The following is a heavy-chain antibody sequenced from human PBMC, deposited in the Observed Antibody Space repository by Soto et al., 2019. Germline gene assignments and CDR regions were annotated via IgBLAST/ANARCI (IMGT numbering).Heavy chain of an antibody. D-gene: IGHD3-10*01. CDR3: AKDGRGSGSHYNSFGY. V-gene: IGHV3-53*01. CDR2: IYSTGTT. Sequence: VQLVESGGGLIQPGGSLKLSCAASGFTVGNNYMSWVRQAPGKGLEWVSLIYSTGTTKYADSVKGRFTVSRDNAKHTLYLQMNSLRAEDTAVYYCAKDGRGSGSHYNSFGYWGQGTLVPVSS. CDR1: GFTVGNNY. J-gene: IGHJ4*02.